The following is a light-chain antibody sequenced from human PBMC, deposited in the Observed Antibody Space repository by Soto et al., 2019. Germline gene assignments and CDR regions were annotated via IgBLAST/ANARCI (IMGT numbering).Light chain of an antibody. CDR2: EVN. CDR3: SSYVDSNIVV. V-gene: IGLV2-8*01. J-gene: IGLJ2*01. Sequence: QSVLTQPPSASGSPGHSVTISCTGTSSDVGGYNYVSWYQQHPGKAPKLMIYEVNKRPSGVPDRFSGSKSGNTASLTVSGLQAEDEADYYCSSYVDSNIVVFGGGTKLTVL. CDR1: SSDVGGYNY.